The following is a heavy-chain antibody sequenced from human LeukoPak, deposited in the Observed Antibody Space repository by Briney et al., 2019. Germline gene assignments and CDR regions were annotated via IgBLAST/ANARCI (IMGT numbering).Heavy chain of an antibody. J-gene: IGHJ3*02. CDR2: IYYSGST. CDR3: ARHLGPNWLNPLEAFDI. CDR1: GGSLSSYY. V-gene: IGHV4-59*08. D-gene: IGHD7-27*01. Sequence: SETLSLTCTVSGGSLSSYYWSWIRQPPGKGLEWIGYIYYSGSTNYNPSLKSRVTISVDTSKNQFSLKLSSVTAADTAVYYCARHLGPNWLNPLEAFDIWGQGTMVTVSS.